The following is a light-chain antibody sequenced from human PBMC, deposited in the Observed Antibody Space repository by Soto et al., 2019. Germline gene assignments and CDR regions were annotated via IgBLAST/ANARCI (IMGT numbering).Light chain of an antibody. CDR3: QSYDSSLSGSVV. J-gene: IGLJ2*01. CDR1: SSNIGAGYD. CDR2: GNS. V-gene: IGLV1-40*01. Sequence: QSVLTQPPSVSGAPGQRVTISCTGRSSNIGAGYDVHWYQQLPGTAPKPLIYGNSNRPSGVPDRFSGSKSGTSASLAITGLQAEDEADYYCQSYDSSLSGSVVFGVGTKVTVL.